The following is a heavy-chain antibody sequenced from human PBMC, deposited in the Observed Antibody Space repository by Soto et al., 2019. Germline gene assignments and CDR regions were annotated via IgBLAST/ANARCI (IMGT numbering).Heavy chain of an antibody. CDR2: TRNKANSYTT. Sequence: GGSLRLSCAASGFTFSDHYMDWVRQAPGKGLEWVGRTRNKANSYTTEYAASVKGRFTISRDDSKNSLYLQMNSLKTEDTAVYYCARDGFYSNYYYYYGMDVWGQGTTVTVSS. J-gene: IGHJ6*02. CDR3: ARDGFYSNYYYYYGMDV. D-gene: IGHD4-4*01. CDR1: GFTFSDHY. V-gene: IGHV3-72*01.